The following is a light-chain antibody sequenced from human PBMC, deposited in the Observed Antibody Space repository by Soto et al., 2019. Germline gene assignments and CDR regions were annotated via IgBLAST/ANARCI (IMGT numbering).Light chain of an antibody. CDR2: GAS. Sequence: EIVMTQSPATLSVSPGERATLSCRAGQSVSSNLAWYQQKPGQAPRLLIYGASTRATDIPARFSGSGSGTEFTLTISSLQSEDFAVYYCQQYNNWPPWTFGQGTKVEIK. CDR3: QQYNNWPPWT. CDR1: QSVSSN. J-gene: IGKJ1*01. V-gene: IGKV3-15*01.